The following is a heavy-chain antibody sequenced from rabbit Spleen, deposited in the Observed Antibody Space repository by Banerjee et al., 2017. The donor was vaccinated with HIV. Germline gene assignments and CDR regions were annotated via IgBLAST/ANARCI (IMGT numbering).Heavy chain of an antibody. CDR3: ARGYVDAGYGAATYFNL. V-gene: IGHV1S40*01. Sequence: QSLEESGGDLVKPGASLTLTCTASGFSFSSSYYMCWVRQAPGKGLEWIACIYTGSSGSTYYASWAKGRFTISKTSSTTMTLQMTSLTAADTATYFCARGYVDAGYGAATYFNLWGPGTLVTVS. CDR2: IYTGSSGST. D-gene: IGHD7-1*01. J-gene: IGHJ4*01. CDR1: GFSFSSSYY.